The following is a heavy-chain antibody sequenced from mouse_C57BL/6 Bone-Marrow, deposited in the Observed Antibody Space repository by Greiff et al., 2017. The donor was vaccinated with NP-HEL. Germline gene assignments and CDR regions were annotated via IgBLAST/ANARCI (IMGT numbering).Heavy chain of an antibody. V-gene: IGHV1-61*01. CDR3: ARRGELGVYYFDY. CDR2: IYPSDSET. D-gene: IGHD4-1*01. Sequence: QVQLQQPGAELVRPGSSVKLSCKASGYTFTSYWMDWVKQRPGQGLEWIGNIYPSDSETHYNQKFKDKATLTVDKSSSPAYMQLSSLTSEDSAVYYCARRGELGVYYFDYWGQGTTLTVSS. J-gene: IGHJ2*01. CDR1: GYTFTSYW.